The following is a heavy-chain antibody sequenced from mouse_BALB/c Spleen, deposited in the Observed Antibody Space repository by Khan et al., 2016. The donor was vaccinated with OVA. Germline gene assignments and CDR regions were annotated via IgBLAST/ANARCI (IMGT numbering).Heavy chain of an antibody. D-gene: IGHD2-12*01. CDR2: IIYTGYT. J-gene: IGHJ3*01. V-gene: IGHV3-8*02. CDR3: ARSTYRYAFVY. Sequence: EVQLQESGPSLVKPSQTLSLTCSVTGDSITSGYWNWIRKFPGNKLEYMGYIIYTGYTYYNPPLISRISITRHTSNNQYYLQLSSVTDEDTATYYCARSTYRYAFVYWGQGTLVTVSA. CDR1: GDSITSGY.